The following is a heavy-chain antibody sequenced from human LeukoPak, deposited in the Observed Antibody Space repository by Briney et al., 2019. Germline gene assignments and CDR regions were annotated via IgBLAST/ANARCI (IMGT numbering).Heavy chain of an antibody. J-gene: IGHJ6*03. V-gene: IGHV1-8*01. Sequence: ASVKVSCKASGYTFTSYDINWVRQATGQGLEWMGWMKPNSGNTGYAQKFQGRVIMTRNTSISTAYMELSSLRSDDTAVYYRARPPKDSNYGKETFYYYYYMAVWGEGPTVTVSS. CDR3: ARPPKDSNYGKETFYYYYYMAV. CDR2: MKPNSGNT. CDR1: GYTFTSYD. D-gene: IGHD4-11*01.